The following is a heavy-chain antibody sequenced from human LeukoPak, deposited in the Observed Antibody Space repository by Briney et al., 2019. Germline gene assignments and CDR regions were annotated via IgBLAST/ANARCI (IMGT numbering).Heavy chain of an antibody. J-gene: IGHJ4*02. CDR3: ARGRYDVLAGYQPPYFDY. Sequence: GGSLRLSCAASGFTFSAYWMHWVRHTPGKGLVWVSSINNEGSTTNYADSVKGRSTISRDNAKNTLYLQMNSLRAEDTAVYYCARGRYDVLAGYQPPYFDYWGQGTLVTVSS. V-gene: IGHV3-74*01. CDR2: INNEGSTT. D-gene: IGHD3-9*01. CDR1: GFTFSAYW.